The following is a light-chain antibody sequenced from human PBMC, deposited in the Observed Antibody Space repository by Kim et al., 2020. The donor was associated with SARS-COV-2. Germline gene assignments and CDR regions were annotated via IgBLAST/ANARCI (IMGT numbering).Light chain of an antibody. V-gene: IGKV3-20*01. CDR3: QQSGNSRWT. J-gene: IGKJ1*01. CDR1: QSIISNF. CDR2: GAS. Sequence: SPGERATLSCRASQSIISNFLAWYQHKTGQAPRLLIYGASHRATGIPDRFSGSGSGTDFTLTISRLDPEDFAVYYCQQSGNSRWTFGQGTKVDIK.